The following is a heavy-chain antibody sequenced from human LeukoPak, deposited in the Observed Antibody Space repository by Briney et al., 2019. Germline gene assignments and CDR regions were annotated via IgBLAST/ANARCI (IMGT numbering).Heavy chain of an antibody. Sequence: PSETLSLTCAVYGGSFSGYYWSWIRRPPGKGLEWIGEINHSGSTNYNPSLKSRVTISVDTSKNQFSLKLSSVTAADTAVYYCARGQIDLRITMIVVVRNNWFDPWGQGTLVTVSS. CDR3: ARGQIDLRITMIVVVRNNWFDP. V-gene: IGHV4-34*01. D-gene: IGHD3-22*01. CDR1: GGSFSGYY. CDR2: INHSGST. J-gene: IGHJ5*02.